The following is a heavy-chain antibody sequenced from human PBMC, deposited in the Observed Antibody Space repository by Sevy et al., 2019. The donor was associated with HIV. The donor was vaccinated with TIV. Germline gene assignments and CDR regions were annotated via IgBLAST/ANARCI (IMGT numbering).Heavy chain of an antibody. Sequence: GGCLRLSCAASGFTFSTYDMHWVRQAPGKGLEWVAIISHDGSYRYYADSVRGRFSMSRDNSNNIMYLQMNGLSIEDTALYYCAKNRPPGGSYFSRHGMDVWGRGTTVTVSS. CDR2: ISHDGSYR. CDR3: AKNRPPGGSYFSRHGMDV. D-gene: IGHD3-16*01. J-gene: IGHJ6*02. CDR1: GFTFSTYD. V-gene: IGHV3-30*18.